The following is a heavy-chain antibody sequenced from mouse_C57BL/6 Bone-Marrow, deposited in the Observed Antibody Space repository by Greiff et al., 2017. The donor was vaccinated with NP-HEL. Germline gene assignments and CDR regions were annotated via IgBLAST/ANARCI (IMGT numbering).Heavy chain of an antibody. Sequence: EVQLQQSVAELVRPGASVKLSCTASGFTITNTYMRWVKQRPEQGLEWIGRIDPANGNTKYAPKFKGKATITADTSSNTAYLQLISLTSVNTDIYACARGALCYGPWFAYWGQGTLVTVSA. CDR3: ARGALCYGPWFAY. J-gene: IGHJ3*01. CDR1: GFTITNTY. V-gene: IGHV14-3*01. CDR2: IDPANGNT. D-gene: IGHD1-1*01.